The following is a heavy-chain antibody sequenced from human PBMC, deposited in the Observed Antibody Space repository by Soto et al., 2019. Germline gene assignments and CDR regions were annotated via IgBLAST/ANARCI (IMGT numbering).Heavy chain of an antibody. Sequence: QLQLQESGSGLVKPSQTLSLTCAVSGDSISSGGYSWNWIRQPPGKGLEWIGYIYHSGGTDYNPSLMSRVAITVDSSNNQFSLKLSSVTAADTAVYYCARDSRSGYYLEYWGQGTLVTVSS. CDR3: ARDSRSGYYLEY. V-gene: IGHV4-30-2*01. D-gene: IGHD3-22*01. CDR2: IYHSGGT. J-gene: IGHJ4*02. CDR1: GDSISSGGYS.